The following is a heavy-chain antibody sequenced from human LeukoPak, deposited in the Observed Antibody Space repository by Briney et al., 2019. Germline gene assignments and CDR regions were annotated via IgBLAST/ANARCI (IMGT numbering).Heavy chain of an antibody. CDR3: ARDAIPV. J-gene: IGHJ4*02. Sequence: GGSLRLSCAASGFSFSNYWMSLVRQAPGKGLEWVANINQDGSEKYYVDSVKGRFTISRDNAKNSLYLQMNSLRAEDTAVYYCARDAIPVGGQGTLVTVSS. V-gene: IGHV3-7*01. D-gene: IGHD6-19*01. CDR2: INQDGSEK. CDR1: GFSFSNYW.